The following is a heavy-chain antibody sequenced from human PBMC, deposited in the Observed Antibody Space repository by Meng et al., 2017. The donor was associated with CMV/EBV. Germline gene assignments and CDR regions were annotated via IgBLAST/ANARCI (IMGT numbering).Heavy chain of an antibody. D-gene: IGHD2-2*01. CDR3: AKPIVVVPAAIESGFDY. V-gene: IGHV3-23*01. Sequence: GESLNISCAASGFTFSSYAISWVRQAPGKGLELVSAISGSGGSTYYADSVKGRFTITRDNSKNTLYLQMNSLRAEDTAVYYCAKPIVVVPAAIESGFDYWGQGTLVTVSS. CDR1: GFTFSSYA. J-gene: IGHJ4*02. CDR2: ISGSGGST.